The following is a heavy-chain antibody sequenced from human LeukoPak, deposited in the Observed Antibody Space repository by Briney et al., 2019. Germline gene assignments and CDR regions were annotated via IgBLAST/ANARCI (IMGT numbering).Heavy chain of an antibody. V-gene: IGHV4-34*01. Sequence: PWETLSLTCAVSGGSFSGYYWSWVRQPPGKGLEWMGEINHSGSTNYNPSLKSRVTISVDTSKNQFSLKLSSVTAADTAVYYCARWEGGSYYDFDYWGQGTLVTASS. CDR2: INHSGST. CDR3: ARWEGGSYYDFDY. CDR1: GGSFSGYY. D-gene: IGHD1-26*01. J-gene: IGHJ4*02.